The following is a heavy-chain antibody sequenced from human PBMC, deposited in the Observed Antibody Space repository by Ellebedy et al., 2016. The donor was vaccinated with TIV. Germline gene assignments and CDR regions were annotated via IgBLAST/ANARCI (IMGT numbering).Heavy chain of an antibody. Sequence: GESLKISCAASGFTFSSYAMSWVRQAPGKGLERVSTISNTGSRTYYADSVEGRFILSRDNSKKTMYLQMNSLRAEDTAVYYCAKGRGGGSDSSAPRYYFDYWGLGTLVTVSS. CDR1: GFTFSSYA. CDR2: ISNTGSRT. J-gene: IGHJ4*02. V-gene: IGHV3-23*01. D-gene: IGHD3-22*01. CDR3: AKGRGGGSDSSAPRYYFDY.